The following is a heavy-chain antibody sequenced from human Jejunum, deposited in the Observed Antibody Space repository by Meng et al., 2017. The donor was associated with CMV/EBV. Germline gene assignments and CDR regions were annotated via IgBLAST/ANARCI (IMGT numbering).Heavy chain of an antibody. D-gene: IGHD5-12*01. V-gene: IGHV4-59*01. J-gene: IGHJ4*02. Sequence: SGGSISNYYWSWLRQSPGKGLEWIGYIHSSGPTSYNPSLKSRVSMSLDTSKNRFSLKLTSVTAADTAVYYCARDRGYSHGYELAYWGQGTLVTVSS. CDR3: ARDRGYSHGYELAY. CDR1: GGSISNYY. CDR2: IHSSGPT.